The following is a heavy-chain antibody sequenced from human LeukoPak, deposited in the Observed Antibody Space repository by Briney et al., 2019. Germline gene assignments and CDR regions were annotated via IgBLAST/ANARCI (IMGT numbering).Heavy chain of an antibody. CDR1: GLTFSSYS. CDR2: ISSSSSYI. CDR3: ARVDRYYYDSSGYYSYYYGMDV. D-gene: IGHD3-22*01. V-gene: IGHV3-21*01. J-gene: IGHJ6*02. Sequence: GGSLRLSCAASGLTFSSYSMNWVRQAPGKGLEGVSSISSSSSYIYYADSVKGRFTISRDNAKNSLYLQMNGLRAEDTAVYYCARVDRYYYDSSGYYSYYYGMDVWGQGTTVTVSS.